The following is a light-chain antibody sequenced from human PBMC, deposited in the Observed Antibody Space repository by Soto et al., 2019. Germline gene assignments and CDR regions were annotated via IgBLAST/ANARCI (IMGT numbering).Light chain of an antibody. CDR1: ESVSSS. V-gene: IGKV1-5*01. CDR3: QQYESFSPYT. J-gene: IGKJ2*01. CDR2: DAS. Sequence: DIRMTQSPSTLSAVVGDRVTITCRASESVSSSVAWYQQKLGKAPKLLIYDASTLESGVPSRFSGSGFGTEFTLTINSLQPDDFGTYYCQQYESFSPYTFGRGTRLEIK.